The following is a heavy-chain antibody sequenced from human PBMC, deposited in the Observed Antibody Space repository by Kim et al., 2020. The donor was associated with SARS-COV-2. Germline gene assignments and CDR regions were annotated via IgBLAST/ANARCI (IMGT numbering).Heavy chain of an antibody. D-gene: IGHD2-8*01. Sequence: FQGRVTITADESTSTAYMELSSLRSEDTAVYYCARDGGYCTNGVCEADYWGQGTLVTVSS. V-gene: IGHV1-69*01. CDR3: ARDGGYCTNGVCEADY. J-gene: IGHJ4*02.